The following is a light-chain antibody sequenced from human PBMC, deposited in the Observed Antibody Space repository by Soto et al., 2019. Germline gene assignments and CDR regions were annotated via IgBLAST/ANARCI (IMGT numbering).Light chain of an antibody. CDR2: GAS. J-gene: IGKJ3*01. CDR1: LSVSSN. Sequence: ETVVTQSPATLSVSPGETAILSCTASLSVSSNLAWYQQKRGQAPRLLIYGASTRATGIPARFSGSGSGTEFTLTINSLQSEDFAVYYCQQYHNWVTFGPGTKVDIK. CDR3: QQYHNWVT. V-gene: IGKV3-15*01.